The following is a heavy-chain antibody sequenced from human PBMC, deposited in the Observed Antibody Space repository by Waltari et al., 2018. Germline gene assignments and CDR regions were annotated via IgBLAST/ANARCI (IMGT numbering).Heavy chain of an antibody. CDR1: GGSISSSSYY. CDR3: ARQTWIQLWLYAFDI. D-gene: IGHD5-18*01. J-gene: IGHJ3*02. CDR2: IYYSGST. V-gene: IGHV4-39*01. Sequence: QLQLQESGPGLVKPSETLSLTCTVSGGSISSSSYYWGWLRQPPGKGLEWIGSIYYSGSTYYNPSLKSRVTISVDTSKNQFSLKRSSVTAADTAVYYCARQTWIQLWLYAFDIWGQGTMVTVSS.